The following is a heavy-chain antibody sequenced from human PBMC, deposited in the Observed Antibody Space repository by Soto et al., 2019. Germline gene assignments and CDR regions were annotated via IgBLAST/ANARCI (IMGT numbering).Heavy chain of an antibody. CDR2: IIPIFGTA. V-gene: IGHV1-69*06. CDR1: GGTFSSYA. Sequence: SVKVSCKASGGTFSSYAISWVRQAPGQGLEWMGGIIPIFGTANYAQKFQGRVTITADKSTSTAYMELSSLRSEDTAVYYCAREKGDYYDSSVYYTRSSGLDYWGQGTLVTVSS. J-gene: IGHJ4*02. D-gene: IGHD3-22*01. CDR3: AREKGDYYDSSVYYTRSSGLDY.